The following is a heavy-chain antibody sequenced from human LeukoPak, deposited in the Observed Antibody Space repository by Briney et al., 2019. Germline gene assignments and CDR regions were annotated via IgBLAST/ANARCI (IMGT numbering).Heavy chain of an antibody. D-gene: IGHD6-6*01. Sequence: GGSLRLSCAASGFTFSSYSMNWVRQAPGKGLEWVSSISSSSSYIYYADSVKGRFTISRDNSKNTLYLQMNSLRAEDTAVYYCARTVEYSSSGKQFDPWGQGTLATVSS. V-gene: IGHV3-21*04. CDR2: ISSSSSYI. CDR3: ARTVEYSSSGKQFDP. J-gene: IGHJ5*02. CDR1: GFTFSSYS.